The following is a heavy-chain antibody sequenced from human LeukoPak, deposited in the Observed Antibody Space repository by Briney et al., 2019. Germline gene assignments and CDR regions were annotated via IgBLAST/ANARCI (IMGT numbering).Heavy chain of an antibody. J-gene: IGHJ4*02. CDR1: GYTFTSYY. V-gene: IGHV1-46*01. CDR2: INPGGGTT. D-gene: IGHD3-10*01. Sequence: ASVTVSFKASGYTFTSYYVHWVRQAPGQGLEWLGLINPGGGTTTYAQNFQDRVTMTRDMSTSTVYMELSSLSSEDTAVYYCARGLGVRGGENDYWGQGTLVTVSS. CDR3: ARGLGVRGGENDY.